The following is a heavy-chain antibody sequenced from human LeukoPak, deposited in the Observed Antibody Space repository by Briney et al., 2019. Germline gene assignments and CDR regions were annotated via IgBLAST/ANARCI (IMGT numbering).Heavy chain of an antibody. CDR2: IWYDETNK. Sequence: GGSLRLSCAASGFTFSRYGMHWVRQAPGKGLEWVAVIWYDETNKYHADSVKGRFTISRDNSKNTLHLQMNSLRAEDTAVYYCAKARIVVIPPADALDVWGQGTLVTVSS. D-gene: IGHD3-22*01. CDR3: AKARIVVIPPADALDV. J-gene: IGHJ3*01. CDR1: GFTFSRYG. V-gene: IGHV3-33*06.